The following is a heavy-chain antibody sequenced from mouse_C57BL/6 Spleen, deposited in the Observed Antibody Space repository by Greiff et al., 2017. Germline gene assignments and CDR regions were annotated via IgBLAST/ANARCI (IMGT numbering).Heavy chain of an antibody. CDR1: GYAFSSSW. Sequence: VQLQQSGPELVKPGASVKISCKASGYAFSSSWMNWVKQRPGKGLEWIGRIYPGDGDTNYNGKFKGKATLTADKASSTANMQLSSLTSEDSAVYFCARDTTVEYYFDYWGQGTTLTVSS. CDR3: ARDTTVEYYFDY. V-gene: IGHV1-82*01. J-gene: IGHJ2*01. CDR2: IYPGDGDT. D-gene: IGHD1-1*01.